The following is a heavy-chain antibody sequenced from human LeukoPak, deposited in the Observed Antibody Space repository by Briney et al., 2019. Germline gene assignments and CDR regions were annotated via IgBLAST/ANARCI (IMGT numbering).Heavy chain of an antibody. CDR2: IHIAADT. D-gene: IGHD2-2*01. J-gene: IGHJ3*02. Sequence: GGSLRLSCVASGFTFSTYDMHWVRQAAGDRLEWVSSIHIAADTYYPASFTGRFTISRQNAKNLLYLQMTSLGVGDTAVYYCARGRCSSPSCSFRLYGLDIWGQGTMVTVTS. CDR1: GFTFSTYD. CDR3: ARGRCSSPSCSFRLYGLDI. V-gene: IGHV3-13*04.